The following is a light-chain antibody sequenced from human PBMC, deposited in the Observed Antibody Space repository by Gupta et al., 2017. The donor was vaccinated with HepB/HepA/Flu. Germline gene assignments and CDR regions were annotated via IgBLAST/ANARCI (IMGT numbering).Light chain of an antibody. J-gene: IGKJ2*04. V-gene: IGKV1-39*01. Sequence: DIRMTQSPSSLSASVGDTVSITCRASQNIRISLNWYQQKPGKAPKLLMYSASSLQSGVSSTSSGSGSGTDFTLTINDLQPEDFATYYCQQTYTAPGSFGPGTKLEIK. CDR1: QNIRIS. CDR2: SAS. CDR3: QQTYTAPGS.